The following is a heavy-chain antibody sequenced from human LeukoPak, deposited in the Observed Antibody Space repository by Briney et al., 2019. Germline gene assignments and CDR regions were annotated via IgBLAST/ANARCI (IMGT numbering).Heavy chain of an antibody. D-gene: IGHD2-2*01. J-gene: IGHJ5*01. V-gene: IGHV3-53*01. CDR1: GFTVSTNY. CDR3: ARIGHDLYQTFDS. Sequence: GSLRLSCAASGFTVSTNYMTWVRQAPGKGLEWVSVIYSGGSTYYSDSVKGRFTISRDNSKNTLYLQLNNLRAEDTAVYYCARIGHDLYQTFDSWGHGTLITVSS. CDR2: IYSGGST.